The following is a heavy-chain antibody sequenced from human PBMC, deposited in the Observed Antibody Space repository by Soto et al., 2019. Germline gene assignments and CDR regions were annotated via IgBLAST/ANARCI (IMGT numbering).Heavy chain of an antibody. J-gene: IGHJ4*02. CDR2: ISGSGGST. V-gene: IGHV3-23*01. Sequence: EVQLLESGGGLVQPGGSLRLSCEASGFTFSIYAMSWVRQAPGKGLEWVSGISGSGGSTYYADSVKGRFTISRDNSKNALYLQMNSLRAEDTAGYYCARGGELPFDYWGQGTLVAISS. D-gene: IGHD1-7*01. CDR1: GFTFSIYA. CDR3: ARGGELPFDY.